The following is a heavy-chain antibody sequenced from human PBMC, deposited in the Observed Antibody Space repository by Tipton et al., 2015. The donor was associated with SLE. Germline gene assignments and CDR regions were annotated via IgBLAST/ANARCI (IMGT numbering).Heavy chain of an antibody. CDR1: GFTFSSYA. CDR3: ARLGDYGGFDY. J-gene: IGHJ4*02. V-gene: IGHV3-48*03. Sequence: GSLRLSCAASGFTFSSYAMSWVRQAPGKGLEWVSYISSSGSTIYYADSVKGRFTISRDNAKNSLYLQMNSLRAEDTAVYYCARLGDYGGFDYWGQGTLVTVSS. CDR2: ISSSGSTI. D-gene: IGHD4-17*01.